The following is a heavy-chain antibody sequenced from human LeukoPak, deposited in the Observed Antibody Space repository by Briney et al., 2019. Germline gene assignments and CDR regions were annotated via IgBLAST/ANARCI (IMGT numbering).Heavy chain of an antibody. CDR3: ARVVGSIAAAGTGLFDY. J-gene: IGHJ4*02. CDR1: GGSISSGGYY. V-gene: IGHV4-31*11. CDR2: IYYSGST. Sequence: SETLSLTCAVSGGSISSGGYYWSWTRQHPGKGLEWIGYIYYSGSTYYNPSLKSRVTISVDTSKNQFSLKLSSVTAADTAVYYCARVVGSIAAAGTGLFDYWGQGTLVTVSS. D-gene: IGHD6-13*01.